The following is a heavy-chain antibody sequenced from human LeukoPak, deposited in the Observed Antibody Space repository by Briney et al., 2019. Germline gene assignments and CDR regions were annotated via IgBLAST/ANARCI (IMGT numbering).Heavy chain of an antibody. CDR1: GFTFSSYG. CDR3: ARAYGDHGLYYFDF. CDR2: ISHTGSDT. D-gene: IGHD4-17*01. V-gene: IGHV3-48*01. J-gene: IGHJ4*02. Sequence: GGSLRLSCAASGFTFSSYGMHWVRQAPGKGLEWISYISHTGSDTYYADAVKGRFTISRDNAKDSLYLHINSLRTEDTAVYFCARAYGDHGLYYFDFWGQGTLVTVSS.